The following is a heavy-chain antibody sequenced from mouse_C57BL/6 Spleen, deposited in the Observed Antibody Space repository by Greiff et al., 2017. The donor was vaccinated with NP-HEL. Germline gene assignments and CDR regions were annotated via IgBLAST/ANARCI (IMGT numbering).Heavy chain of an antibody. V-gene: IGHV5-17*01. CDR3: AITPVGANWYFDV. Sequence: DVQLVESGGGLVKPGGSLKLSCAASGFTFSDYGMHWVRQAPEKGLEWVAYISSGSSTIYYADTVKGRFTISRDNAKNTLFLQMTSLRSEDTAMYYGAITPVGANWYFDVWGTGTTVTVSS. CDR2: ISSGSSTI. CDR1: GFTFSDYG. J-gene: IGHJ1*03. D-gene: IGHD1-1*01.